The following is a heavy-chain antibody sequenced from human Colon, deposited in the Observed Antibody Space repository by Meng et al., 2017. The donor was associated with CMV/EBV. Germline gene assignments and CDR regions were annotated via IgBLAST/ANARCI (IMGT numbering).Heavy chain of an antibody. CDR3: ARHRAPMGAPWE. V-gene: IGHV5-51*01. CDR1: GYSFDTYW. Sequence: GESLKISCQGSGYSFDTYWIAWVRQMPGKGLEWMGFIYPADSDTTYSPSFQGQVTFSVDKSTSTAYLQWSSLKASDTALYYCARHRAPMGAPWEWGQGTLVTVSS. D-gene: IGHD1-26*01. CDR2: IYPADSDT. J-gene: IGHJ4*02.